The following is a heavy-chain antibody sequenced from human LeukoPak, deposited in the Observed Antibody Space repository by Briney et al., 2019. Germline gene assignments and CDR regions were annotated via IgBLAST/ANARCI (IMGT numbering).Heavy chain of an antibody. V-gene: IGHV1-18*01. J-gene: IGHJ4*02. CDR2: ISAYNGNT. CDR3: ARDLSRIEGSSWYEVDY. CDR1: GYTFTSYG. Sequence: ASVKVSCKASGYTFTSYGISWVRQAPGQGLEWMGWISAYNGNTNYAQKLQGRVTMTTDTSTSTAYMELRSLRSDDTAVYYCARDLSRIEGSSWYEVDYWGQGTLVTVSS. D-gene: IGHD6-13*01.